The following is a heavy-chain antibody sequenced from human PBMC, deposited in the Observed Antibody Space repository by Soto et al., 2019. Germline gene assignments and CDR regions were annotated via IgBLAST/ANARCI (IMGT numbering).Heavy chain of an antibody. D-gene: IGHD3-16*01. CDR1: GVSVSSGSHY. CDR3: AREKLGLDS. V-gene: IGHV4-61*01. Sequence: SETLSLTCTVSGVSVSSGSHYWTWIRQPPGKGLEWIGYIYSSGSTNYNPSLESRVTISVDTSKNQFSLKLRSVTAADTAVYYCAREKLGLDSWGQGTLVTVS. J-gene: IGHJ4*02. CDR2: IYSSGST.